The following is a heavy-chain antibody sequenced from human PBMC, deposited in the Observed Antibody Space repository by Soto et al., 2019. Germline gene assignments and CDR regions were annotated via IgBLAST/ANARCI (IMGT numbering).Heavy chain of an antibody. CDR3: ARVWGGAFDI. CDR2: IYYSGST. D-gene: IGHD3-10*01. Sequence: SETLSLTCTVSGGSISSYYWSWIRQPPGKGLEWIGYIYYSGSTNYNPSLKSRVTISVDTSKNQFSLKLSPVTAADTAVYYCARVWGGAFDIWGQGTMVTVS. J-gene: IGHJ3*02. V-gene: IGHV4-59*01. CDR1: GGSISSYY.